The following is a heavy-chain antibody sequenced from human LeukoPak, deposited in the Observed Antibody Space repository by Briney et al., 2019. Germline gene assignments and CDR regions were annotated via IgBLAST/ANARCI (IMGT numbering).Heavy chain of an antibody. V-gene: IGHV4-59*12. J-gene: IGHJ6*03. CDR3: ARVSSAPKYYYGSGRGRDYYYYYYMDV. CDR2: IYYSGST. Sequence: SETLSLTCTVSGGSISSYYWSWIRQPPGKGLEWIGYIYYSGSTNYNPSLKSRVTISVDTSKNQFSLKLSSVTAADTAVYYCARVSSAPKYYYGSGRGRDYYYYYYMDVWGKGTTVTVSS. CDR1: GGSISSYY. D-gene: IGHD3-10*01.